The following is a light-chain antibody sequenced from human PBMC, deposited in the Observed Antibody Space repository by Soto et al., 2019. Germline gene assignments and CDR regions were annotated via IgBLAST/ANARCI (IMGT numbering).Light chain of an antibody. CDR3: IQDHNYPLT. Sequence: AIQMAQSPSSLSASVGDRVTITCRASQGIGNDVGWFQQKPGKAPKLLIYAAATLQSGVPSRFSGSRSGTDFTLTISSLQPEDVATYYCIQDHNYPLTFGGGTKVEIK. CDR1: QGIGND. CDR2: AAA. V-gene: IGKV1-6*02. J-gene: IGKJ4*01.